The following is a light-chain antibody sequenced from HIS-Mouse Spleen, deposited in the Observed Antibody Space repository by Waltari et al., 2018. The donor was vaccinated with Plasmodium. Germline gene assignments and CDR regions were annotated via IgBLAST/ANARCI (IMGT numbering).Light chain of an antibody. Sequence: SYELTQPPSVSVSPGQTARITCSGDALPKKYAYWYQQKSGQARELVIHGDSKRPSGIPEIFAGSSAGTMATLTISGAQVEDEADYYCYSTDSSGNHRVCGGGTKLTVL. CDR1: ALPKKY. J-gene: IGLJ3*02. CDR3: YSTDSSGNHRV. V-gene: IGLV3-10*01. CDR2: GDS.